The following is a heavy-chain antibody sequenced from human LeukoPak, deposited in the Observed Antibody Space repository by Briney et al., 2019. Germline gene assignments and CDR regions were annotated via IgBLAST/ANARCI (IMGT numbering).Heavy chain of an antibody. CDR3: ARDVVAAVGSFDY. D-gene: IGHD2-2*01. Sequence: PSETLSLTCTVSGDSINSFYWSWIRQPAGKGLEWIGRIYTSGSTNYSPSLKSRVTMSVDTSKNQFSLKLSSVTAADTAVYYCARDVVAAVGSFDYRGQGTQVTVSS. J-gene: IGHJ4*02. V-gene: IGHV4-4*07. CDR2: IYTSGST. CDR1: GDSINSFY.